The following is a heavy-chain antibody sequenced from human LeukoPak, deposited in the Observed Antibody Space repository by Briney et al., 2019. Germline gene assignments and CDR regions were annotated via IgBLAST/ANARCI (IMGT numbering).Heavy chain of an antibody. D-gene: IGHD4-17*01. CDR2: IIPIFGTA. CDR3: ARFTVTTSWFDP. J-gene: IGHJ5*02. V-gene: IGHV1-69*06. CDR1: GGTFSSYA. Sequence: SVKVSCKASGGTFSSYAISWVRQAPGQGLEWMGGIIPIFGTANYAQKFQGRVTITADKSTSTAYMELSSLRSEDTAVYYCARFTVTTSWFDPWGQGTLVTVSS.